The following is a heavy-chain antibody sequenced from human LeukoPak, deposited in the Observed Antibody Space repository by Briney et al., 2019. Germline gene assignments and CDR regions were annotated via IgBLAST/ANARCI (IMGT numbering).Heavy chain of an antibody. CDR2: IYDSGTA. CDR1: GGSISGYY. CDR3: ARASYYDFWSGYPLDH. V-gene: IGHV4-59*01. J-gene: IGHJ4*02. D-gene: IGHD3-3*01. Sequence: SETLSLTCTVSGGSISGYYWNWIRQPPGKGREWIAIIYDSGTADYNPSFNSRLTTSVDTSKNQFSLKLMSVTAADTAVYYCARASYYDFWSGYPLDHWGQGTLVTVSS.